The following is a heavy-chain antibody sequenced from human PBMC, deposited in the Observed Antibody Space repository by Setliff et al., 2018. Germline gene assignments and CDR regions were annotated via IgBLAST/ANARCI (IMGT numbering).Heavy chain of an antibody. CDR2: ISPHTGNT. Sequence: GASVKVSCKASGYNFPGYYLHWVRQAPGKGLEWMGWISPHTGNTQYAQKFQGRATMTRDTSISTAYMELSSLRSNDTAFYYCARRAFIETITGYCFDLWGQGTQVTVSS. V-gene: IGHV1-2*02. CDR1: GYNFPGYY. CDR3: ARRAFIETITGYCFDL. J-gene: IGHJ4*02. D-gene: IGHD1-20*01.